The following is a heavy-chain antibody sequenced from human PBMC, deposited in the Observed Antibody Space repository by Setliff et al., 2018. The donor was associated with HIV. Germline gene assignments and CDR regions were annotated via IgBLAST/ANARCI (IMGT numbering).Heavy chain of an antibody. V-gene: IGHV1-18*01. CDR1: GYPFTSYG. D-gene: IGHD3-3*01. Sequence: ASVKVSCKASGYPFTSYGICWVRQAPGHGLEWMGYISPYNGGAYYAEKFQGRVTMTTDTSTTAVSMELTNLRSDDTAVYFCARMQAYYNFWRSTYYFDYWGQGTPVTVS. CDR2: ISPYNGGA. J-gene: IGHJ4*02. CDR3: ARMQAYYNFWRSTYYFDY.